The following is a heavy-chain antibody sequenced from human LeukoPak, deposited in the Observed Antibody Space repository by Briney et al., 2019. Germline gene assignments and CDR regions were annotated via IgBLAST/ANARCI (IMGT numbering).Heavy chain of an antibody. D-gene: IGHD6-6*01. CDR1: GFTFSSYG. CDR3: ARDQAESSGFDY. Sequence: PGGSLRLSCAASGFTFSSYGMHWVRQAPGKGLEWVAVIWYDGSNKYYADSVKGRFTISRDNSKNTLYLQMNSLRAEDTAVYYCARDQAESSGFDYWGQGPLVTVSS. CDR2: IWYDGSNK. V-gene: IGHV3-33*01. J-gene: IGHJ4*02.